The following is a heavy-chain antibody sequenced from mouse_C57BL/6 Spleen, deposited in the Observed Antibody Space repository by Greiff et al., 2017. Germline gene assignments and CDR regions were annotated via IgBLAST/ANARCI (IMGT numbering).Heavy chain of an antibody. CDR3: ARRYGNSYFGY. Sequence: VQLQQSGAELVKPGASVKISCKASGYAFSSYWMNWVKQRPGKGLEWIGQIYPGDGDTNYNGKFKGKATLTADKSSSTAYMQRSSLTSVDPAVYFCARRYGNSYFGYWGQGTTLTVSS. J-gene: IGHJ2*01. CDR1: GYAFSSYW. CDR2: IYPGDGDT. D-gene: IGHD2-1*01. V-gene: IGHV1-80*01.